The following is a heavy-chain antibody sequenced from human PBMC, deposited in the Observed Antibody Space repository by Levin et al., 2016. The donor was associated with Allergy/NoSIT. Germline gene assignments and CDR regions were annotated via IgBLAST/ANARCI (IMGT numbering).Heavy chain of an antibody. CDR1: GFTFSSYA. J-gene: IGHJ4*02. CDR3: ASYGFPPLDY. Sequence: GESLKISCAASGFTFSSYAMSWVRQAPGKGLEWVSAISGSGGSTYYADSVKGRFTISRDNSKNTLYLQMNSLRAEDTAVYYCASYGFPPLDYWGQGTLVTVSS. D-gene: IGHD5-18*01. CDR2: ISGSGGST. V-gene: IGHV3-23*01.